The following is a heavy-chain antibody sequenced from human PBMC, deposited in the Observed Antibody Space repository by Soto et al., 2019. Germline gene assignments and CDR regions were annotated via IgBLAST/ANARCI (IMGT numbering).Heavy chain of an antibody. CDR2: INHSGST. CDR3: ASQGDSGYFDY. CDR1: GGSISSYY. D-gene: IGHD3-10*01. J-gene: IGHJ4*02. V-gene: IGHV4-34*01. Sequence: SETLSLTCTVSGGSISSYYWSWIRQPPGKGLEWIGEINHSGSTNYNPSLKSRVTISVDTSKNQFSLKLSSVTAADTAVYYCASQGDSGYFDYWGQGTLVTVSS.